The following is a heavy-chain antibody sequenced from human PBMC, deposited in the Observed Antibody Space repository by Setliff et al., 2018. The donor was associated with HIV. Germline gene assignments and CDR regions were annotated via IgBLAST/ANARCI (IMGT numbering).Heavy chain of an antibody. V-gene: IGHV1-3*01. CDR3: ARDLRSSSWYFDL. J-gene: IGHJ2*01. CDR2: INAGNGNT. D-gene: IGHD2-2*01. Sequence: ASVKVSCKVSGYTLTELSMHWVRQAPGKGLEWMGWINAGNGNTKYSQKFQGRVTITRGTSASTVYMELSSLRSEDTALYYWARDLRSSSWYFDLWGRGTLVTVSS. CDR1: GYTLTELS.